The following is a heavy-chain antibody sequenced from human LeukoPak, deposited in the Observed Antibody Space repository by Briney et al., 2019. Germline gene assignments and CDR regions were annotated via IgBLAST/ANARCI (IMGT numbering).Heavy chain of an antibody. D-gene: IGHD6-13*01. J-gene: IGHJ4*02. V-gene: IGHV4-34*01. Sequence: PSETLSLTCAVYSGSFSGYYWSWIRQPPGKGLEWIGEINHSGSTNYNPSLKSRVTISVDTSKNQFSLKLSSVTAADTAVYYCAREGSSSWVDYWGQGTLVTVSS. CDR1: SGSFSGYY. CDR2: INHSGST. CDR3: AREGSSSWVDY.